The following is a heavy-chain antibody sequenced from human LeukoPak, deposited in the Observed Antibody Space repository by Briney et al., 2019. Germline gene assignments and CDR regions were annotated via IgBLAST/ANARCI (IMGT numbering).Heavy chain of an antibody. D-gene: IGHD5-18*01. CDR2: ISSSDNTI. V-gene: IGHV3-48*02. CDR1: GFAFSDYS. CDR3: ARVHRGYSYGRLDY. Sequence: PGGSLRLSCAASGFAFSDYSMNWVRQAPGKGLEWVSYISSSDNTIHYADSVKGRFTLSRDNAKNSLYLEMNSLRDEHTAVYYCARVHRGYSYGRLDYWGQGTLVTVSS. J-gene: IGHJ4*02.